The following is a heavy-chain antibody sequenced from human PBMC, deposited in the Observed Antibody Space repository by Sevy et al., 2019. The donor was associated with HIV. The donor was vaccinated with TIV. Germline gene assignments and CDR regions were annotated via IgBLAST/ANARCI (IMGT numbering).Heavy chain of an antibody. D-gene: IGHD2-15*01. V-gene: IGHV1-18*01. CDR1: GYTFTSYR. CDR3: ARAYCGGGSCYSLAY. CDR2: VSAHNGDT. Sequence: ASVKVSCKASGYTFTSYRITWVRQAPGQGLEWMGWVSAHNGDTNYAQKLQGRVTMTTDTSTNTAYMELRTLRSDDTAVYYCARAYCGGGSCYSLAYWGQGTLVTVSS. J-gene: IGHJ4*02.